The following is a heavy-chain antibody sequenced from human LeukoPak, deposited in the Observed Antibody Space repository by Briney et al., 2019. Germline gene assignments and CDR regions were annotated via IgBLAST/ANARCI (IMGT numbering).Heavy chain of an antibody. D-gene: IGHD6-13*01. J-gene: IGHJ4*02. CDR2: ISGSRGSS. CDR3: ARVSGYSSSWPFDY. V-gene: IGHV3-23*01. CDR1: GFSFGDFA. Sequence: GGSLRLSCAASGFSFGDFAMTWVRQAPGKGLEWLSTISGSRGSSFYADSVKGRFTISRDNSINTLYLQMNSLRAEDTAVFYFARVSGYSSSWPFDYWGQGTLVTVSS.